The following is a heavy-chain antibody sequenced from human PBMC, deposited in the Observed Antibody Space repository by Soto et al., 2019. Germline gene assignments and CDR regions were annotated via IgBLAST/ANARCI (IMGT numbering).Heavy chain of an antibody. CDR3: AKDAFTTRHFDS. J-gene: IGHJ4*02. V-gene: IGHV4-59*01. Sequence: SETLSLTCTVSGGPISSYYWSWIRQPPGKGLEWIGYIHYSGSTDYNPSLRGRVSMSVDMSKNQVSLKLSSMTAADAAVYYCAKDAFTTRHFDSWGQGTQVTVS. D-gene: IGHD2-2*01. CDR1: GGPISSYY. CDR2: IHYSGST.